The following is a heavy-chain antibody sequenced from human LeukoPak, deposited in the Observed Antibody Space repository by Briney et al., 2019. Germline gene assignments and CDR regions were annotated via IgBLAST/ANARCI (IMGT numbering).Heavy chain of an antibody. D-gene: IGHD6-13*01. CDR3: ARETAAGFDY. CDR2: IIPIFGTA. V-gene: IGHV1-69*06. J-gene: IGHJ4*02. Sequence: GASVKVSCKASGGTFSSYAISWVRQAPGQGLEWMGGIIPIFGTANYAQKFQGRVTITADKSTSTAYMELSSLRSENTAVYYCARETAAGFDYWGQGTLVTVSS. CDR1: GGTFSSYA.